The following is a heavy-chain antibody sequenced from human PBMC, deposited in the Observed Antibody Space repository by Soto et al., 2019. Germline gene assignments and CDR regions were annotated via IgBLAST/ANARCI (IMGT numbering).Heavy chain of an antibody. CDR3: TKDHHYDNSGYYASSFDY. CDR1: GFTSSHYA. CDR2: IIGSGVRT. D-gene: IGHD3-22*01. J-gene: IGHJ4*02. V-gene: IGHV3-23*01. Sequence: GGSLRLSCAASGFTSSHYAMSWVRQAPGKGLEWVSSIIGSGVRTYYADSVQGRFTISRDNSKNMLYLQMDSLRAEDTAIYYCTKDHHYDNSGYYASSFDYWGQGTLVTVSS.